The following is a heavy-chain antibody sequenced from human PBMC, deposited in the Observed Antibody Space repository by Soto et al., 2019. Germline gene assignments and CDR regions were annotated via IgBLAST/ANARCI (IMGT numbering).Heavy chain of an antibody. J-gene: IGHJ4*02. CDR3: ARDGDSSGYFLGHFDY. V-gene: IGHV4-31*03. CDR1: GGSISSGGYS. CDR2: IYYSGST. D-gene: IGHD3-22*01. Sequence: SETLSLTCTVSGGSISSGGYSWSWIRQHPGRGLEWIGYIYYSGSTSYNPSLKSRVTISVDTSKNQSSLKLSSVTAADTAVYYCARDGDSSGYFLGHFDYWGQGTLATVSS.